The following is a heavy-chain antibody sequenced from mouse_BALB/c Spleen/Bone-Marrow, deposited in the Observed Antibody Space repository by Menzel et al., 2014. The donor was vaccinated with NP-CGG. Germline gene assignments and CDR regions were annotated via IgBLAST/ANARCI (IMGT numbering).Heavy chain of an antibody. CDR3: ARQGYYGKGDY. Sequence: EVNVVESGGGLVQPGGSLKLSCAASGFDFSRYWMSWVRQAPGKGLEWIGEINPDSSTINYTPSLKDKFIISRDNAKNTLFLQMIRVRSEDTALYYCARQGYYGKGDYWGQGTTLTVSS. J-gene: IGHJ2*01. D-gene: IGHD2-1*01. CDR2: INPDSSTI. V-gene: IGHV4-1*02. CDR1: GFDFSRYW.